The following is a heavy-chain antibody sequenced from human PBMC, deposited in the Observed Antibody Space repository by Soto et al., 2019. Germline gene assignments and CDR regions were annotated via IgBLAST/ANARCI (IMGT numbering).Heavy chain of an antibody. V-gene: IGHV1-69*01. CDR2: IIPIFGTA. J-gene: IGHJ4*02. CDR1: GGTFSSYA. D-gene: IGHD3-10*01. Sequence: QLQLVQSGAEVKKPGSSVKVSCKASGGTFSSYAISWVRQAPGQGLEWMGGIIPIFGTANYAQKFQGRVTITADESTSTAYMELSSLRSEDTAVYYCAREVITMVRGVIPRLSSPNYWGQGTLVTVSS. CDR3: AREVITMVRGVIPRLSSPNY.